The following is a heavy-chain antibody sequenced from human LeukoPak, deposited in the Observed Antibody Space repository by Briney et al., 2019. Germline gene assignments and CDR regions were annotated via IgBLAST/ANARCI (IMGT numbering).Heavy chain of an antibody. CDR3: VKDRLRFLEWLFVN. V-gene: IGHV3-9*03. CDR1: GFTFDECA. CDR2: INWDSGKI. Sequence: GRSLRLSCSASGFTFDECAMHWVRQAPGKGLEWVSGINWDSGKIAYADSVKGRFTISRDNAKNSVYLQMNSLRPEDMALYYCVKDRLRFLEWLFVNWGQGTLVTVSA. J-gene: IGHJ4*02. D-gene: IGHD3-3*01.